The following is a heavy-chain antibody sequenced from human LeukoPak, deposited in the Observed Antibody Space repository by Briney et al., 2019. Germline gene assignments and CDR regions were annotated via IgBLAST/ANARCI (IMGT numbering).Heavy chain of an antibody. V-gene: IGHV3-23*01. Sequence: GGSLRLSCAASGAAFSKYGMKWVRQAAGAGLEYISGISRSGDITHYADSVKGRFTISRDNVKNTLYLQINSLRAEDTALYYCATEGFYFWGPGTQVTVSS. CDR2: ISRSGDIT. CDR1: GAAFSKYG. J-gene: IGHJ4*02. CDR3: ATEGFYF.